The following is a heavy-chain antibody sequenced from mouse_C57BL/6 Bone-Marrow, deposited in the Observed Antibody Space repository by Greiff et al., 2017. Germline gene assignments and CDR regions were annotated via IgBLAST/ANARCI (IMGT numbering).Heavy chain of an antibody. CDR1: GYTFTSYW. V-gene: IGHV1-69*01. CDR2: LDPSDSYT. J-gene: IGHJ2*01. D-gene: IGHD2-1*01. CDR3: ATSVDYGKNY. Sequence: QVQLQQPGAELVMPGASVKLSCKASGYTFTSYWMHWVKQRPGQGLEWIGELDPSDSYTNYNQKFKGKSTLTVDKSSSTAYMQLSSLTSEDSAVYYCATSVDYGKNYWGQGTTLTVSS.